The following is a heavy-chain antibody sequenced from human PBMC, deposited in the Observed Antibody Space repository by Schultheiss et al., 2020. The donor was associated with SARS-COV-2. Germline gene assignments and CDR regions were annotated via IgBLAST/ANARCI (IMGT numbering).Heavy chain of an antibody. J-gene: IGHJ4*02. CDR3: ARVRRIVGATYFDY. CDR1: GFTFSSYE. CDR2: IIVTATYS. V-gene: IGHV3-48*03. Sequence: GGSLRLSCAASGFTFSSYEMNWVRQAPGKGLEWVSFIIVTATYSYWADSVKGRFTISRDNAKNSLYLQMDSLRAEDTAVYYCARVRRIVGATYFDYWGQGTLVTVSS. D-gene: IGHD1-26*01.